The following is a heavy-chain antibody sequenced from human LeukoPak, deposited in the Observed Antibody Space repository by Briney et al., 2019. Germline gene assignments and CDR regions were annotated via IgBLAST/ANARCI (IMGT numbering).Heavy chain of an antibody. CDR3: VRAAAIAVAGTSLLRY. J-gene: IGHJ4*02. CDR1: GFTFSSYW. CDR2: INSDGNST. D-gene: IGHD6-19*01. Sequence: ARSLRLSCAASGFTFSSYWMHWVRPVPGKGLMWVSRINSDGNSTTYADSVKGRFTISRDNAKNTLYLQMNSLRAEDTAVYYCVRAAAIAVAGTSLLRYWGQGTLVTVSS. V-gene: IGHV3-74*01.